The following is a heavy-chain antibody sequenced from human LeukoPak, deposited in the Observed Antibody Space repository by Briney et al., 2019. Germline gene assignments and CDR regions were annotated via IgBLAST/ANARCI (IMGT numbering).Heavy chain of an antibody. CDR2: INHSGST. V-gene: IGHV4-34*01. J-gene: IGHJ2*01. CDR1: GGSFSGYY. CDR3: ARGRGGSVFWYFDL. Sequence: SETLSLTCAVYGGSFSGYYWSWIRQPPGKGLEWIGEINHSGSTNYNPSLKSRVTITVDTSKNQFSLKLSSGTAADTAVYYCARGRGGSVFWYFDLWGRGTLVTVSS. D-gene: IGHD3-16*01.